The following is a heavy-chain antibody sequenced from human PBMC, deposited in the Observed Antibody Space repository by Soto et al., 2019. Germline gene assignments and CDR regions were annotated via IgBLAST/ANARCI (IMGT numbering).Heavy chain of an antibody. CDR3: ARDHTTVITD. Sequence: SETLSLTCTVSGGSISSGGYYWSWIRQHPGKGLEWIGYIYYSGSTYYNPSLKSRVTISVDTSKNQFSLKLSSVTAADTAVHYCARDHTTVITDWGLGTLVTVSS. J-gene: IGHJ4*02. CDR2: IYYSGST. V-gene: IGHV4-31*03. D-gene: IGHD4-17*01. CDR1: GGSISSGGYY.